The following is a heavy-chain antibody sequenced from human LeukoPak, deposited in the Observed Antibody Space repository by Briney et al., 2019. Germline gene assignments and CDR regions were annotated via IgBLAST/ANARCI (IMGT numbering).Heavy chain of an antibody. Sequence: GESLKISCKGSGYSFTSYWIGWVRQMPGKGLEWMGIIYPGDFDTRYSPSFQGQVTISADKSINTAYLQWSSLKASDTAIYYCARQFSGHDRGYWGQGTLVTVSS. J-gene: IGHJ4*02. CDR2: IYPGDFDT. V-gene: IGHV5-51*01. CDR3: ARQFSGHDRGY. D-gene: IGHD5-12*01. CDR1: GYSFTSYW.